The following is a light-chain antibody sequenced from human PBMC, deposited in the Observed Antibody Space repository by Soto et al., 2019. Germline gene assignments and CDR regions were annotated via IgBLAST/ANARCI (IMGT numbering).Light chain of an antibody. Sequence: DIQMTQSPATLSASVGDRVTITCRARQSISSWLAWYQQTPGKAPKLLIYTASDLASGVPSRFSGSGSGTEFTLTLTRLQTDDFATYYCQQYNSAWTFGQGIKVDTK. CDR1: QSISSW. CDR2: TAS. V-gene: IGKV1-5*03. CDR3: QQYNSAWT. J-gene: IGKJ1*01.